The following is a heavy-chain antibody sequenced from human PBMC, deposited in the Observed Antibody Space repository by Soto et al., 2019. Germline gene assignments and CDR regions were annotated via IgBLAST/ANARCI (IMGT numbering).Heavy chain of an antibody. V-gene: IGHV4-34*01. CDR1: GGSFSGYF. CDR2: ITHSGGT. J-gene: IGHJ6*02. D-gene: IGHD3-3*02. Sequence: PSETLSLTCAVSGGSFSGYFWTWIRQAPGKGLEWIGEITHSGGTNYSSSLKSRVMISVDTSKKQFSLILSSVTAADTAVYYCARDRQFYHFWSGYENEGPDGLDVWGQGTTVTVSS. CDR3: ARDRQFYHFWSGYENEGPDGLDV.